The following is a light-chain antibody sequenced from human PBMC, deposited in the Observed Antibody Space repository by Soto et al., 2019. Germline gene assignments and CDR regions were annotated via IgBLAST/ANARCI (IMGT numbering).Light chain of an antibody. CDR3: QQYNNWPRG. CDR2: DAS. CDR1: QSVSSY. V-gene: IGKV3-11*01. Sequence: EIVLTQSPATLSLSPGERATLSCRASQSVSSYLAWYQQKPGQAPRLLIYDASNRATGIPARFSGSGSGTDFTLTISSLEPEDFAVYYCQQYNNWPRGFGQGTKVDIK. J-gene: IGKJ1*01.